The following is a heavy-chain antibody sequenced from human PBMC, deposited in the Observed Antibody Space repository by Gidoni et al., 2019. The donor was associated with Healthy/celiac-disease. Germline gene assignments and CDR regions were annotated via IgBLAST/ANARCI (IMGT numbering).Heavy chain of an antibody. J-gene: IGHJ6*04. D-gene: IGHD2-2*01. CDR1: GFTFSSYG. V-gene: IGHV3-30*18. Sequence: QVQLVESGGGGVQPGRSLRLSGVASGFTFSSYGRHWVRQAPGKGLEWVAVISYDGSNKYYADSVKGRFTISRDNSKNTLYLQMNSLGAEDTAVYYCAKGETVVPAADYYYYGMDVWGKGTTVTVSS. CDR2: ISYDGSNK. CDR3: AKGETVVPAADYYYYGMDV.